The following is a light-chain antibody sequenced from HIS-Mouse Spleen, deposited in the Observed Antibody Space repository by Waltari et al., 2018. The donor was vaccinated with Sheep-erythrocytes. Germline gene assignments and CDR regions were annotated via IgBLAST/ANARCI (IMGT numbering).Light chain of an antibody. CDR2: EGS. CDR1: SSDVGSYNL. Sequence: QSALTQPASVSGSPGQSITTSCTGTSSDVGSYNLVSWYQQPQGKAPKLMIYEGSKRPSGVSTRFSGSKSGNTASLTISGLQAEDEADYYCCSYAGSSTPWVFGGGTKLTVL. J-gene: IGLJ3*02. V-gene: IGLV2-23*01. CDR3: CSYAGSSTPWV.